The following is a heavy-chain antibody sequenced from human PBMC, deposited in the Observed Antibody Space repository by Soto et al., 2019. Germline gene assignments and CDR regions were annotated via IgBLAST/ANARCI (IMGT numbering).Heavy chain of an antibody. CDR1: AFIFSRYG. CDR2: ISYDGSDK. J-gene: IGHJ6*02. D-gene: IGHD3-10*01. CDR3: AKDLGSGKPYYYYAMDV. Sequence: LRLSCEASAFIFSRYGLHWVRQAPGKGLEWVAVISYDGSDKYYAESVKGRFIISRDKSENTLYLQMNSLRAEDTAVYYCAKDLGSGKPYYYYAMDVWGQGTTVTVSS. V-gene: IGHV3-30*18.